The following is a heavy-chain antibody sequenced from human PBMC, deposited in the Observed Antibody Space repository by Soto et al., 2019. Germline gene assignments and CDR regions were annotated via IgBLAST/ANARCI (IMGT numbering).Heavy chain of an antibody. CDR1: GASISSSSYY. J-gene: IGHJ4*02. D-gene: IGHD3-3*01. V-gene: IGHV4-39*01. Sequence: PSETLSLSCTVSGASISSSSYYWGWIRQPPGKGLECIGYLYYSGSSYYNPSLKSRITIPVDRSKNQFSLKVSSVTAADTAVYYCARGYYDVLSGYLSPGDFWGQRTLVTGSS. CDR2: LYYSGSS. CDR3: ARGYYDVLSGYLSPGDF.